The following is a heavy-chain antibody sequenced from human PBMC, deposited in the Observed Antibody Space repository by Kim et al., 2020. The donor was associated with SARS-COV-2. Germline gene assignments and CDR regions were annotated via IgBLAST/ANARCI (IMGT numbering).Heavy chain of an antibody. CDR3: AGEGGWRFDY. J-gene: IGHJ4*02. V-gene: IGHV3-23*01. Sequence: RHYADAVKGLFTISRDTCKNTLNRQRNSLRAEDTAVYYCAGEGGWRFDYWGQGTLVTVSS. D-gene: IGHD6-19*01. CDR2: R.